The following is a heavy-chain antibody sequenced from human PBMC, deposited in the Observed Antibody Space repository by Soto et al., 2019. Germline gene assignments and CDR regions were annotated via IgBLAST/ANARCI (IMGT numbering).Heavy chain of an antibody. Sequence: ASVKISCKASGYTFTSYAMHWVRQAPGQRLEWMGWINAGNGNTKYSQKFQGRVTITRDTSASTAYMELSSLRSEDTAVYYCARVGLVVPFDYWGQGTLVTVSS. CDR3: ARVGLVVPFDY. D-gene: IGHD2-15*01. CDR1: GYTFTSYA. V-gene: IGHV1-3*01. CDR2: INAGNGNT. J-gene: IGHJ4*02.